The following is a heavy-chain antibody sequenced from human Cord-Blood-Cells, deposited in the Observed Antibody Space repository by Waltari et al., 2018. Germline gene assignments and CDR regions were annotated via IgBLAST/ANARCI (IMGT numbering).Heavy chain of an antibody. CDR1: GFPFSSSS. CDR3: ARDRTVEPFDY. D-gene: IGHD4-17*01. J-gene: IGHJ4*02. V-gene: IGHV3-48*01. CDR2: ISSSSSTI. Sequence: EVQLVESGGGLVQPGGSLRLSCAAPGFPFSSSSMTWVRQAPGKGLEWVSYISSSSSTIYYADSVKGRFTISRDNAKNSLYLQMNSLRAEDTAVYYCARDRTVEPFDYWGQGTLVTVSS.